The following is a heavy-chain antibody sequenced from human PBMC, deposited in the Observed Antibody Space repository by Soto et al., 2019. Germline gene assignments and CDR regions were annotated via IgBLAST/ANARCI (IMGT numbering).Heavy chain of an antibody. CDR2: ISHDASNK. J-gene: IGHJ1*01. Sequence: PGGSLRLSCAASGFTFSHYVLHWVRQAPGKGLEWVGLISHDASNKGFADSVRGRFTISRDNSKNTLSLQMDSLGPDDTAVYYCVTEDAGSGQAGPSHHGGQATQVPVSS. V-gene: IGHV3-30-3*01. CDR3: VTEDAGSGQAGPSHH. CDR1: GFTFSHYV. D-gene: IGHD2-15*01.